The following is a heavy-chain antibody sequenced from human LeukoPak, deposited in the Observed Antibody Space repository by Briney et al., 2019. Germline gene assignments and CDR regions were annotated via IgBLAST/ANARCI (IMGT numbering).Heavy chain of an antibody. CDR1: GDSISSYY. D-gene: IGHD6-13*01. CDR2: IYTSGST. Sequence: SEPLSLTCTVSGDSISSYYWSWIRQPAGKGLEWIGRIYTSGSTNYNPSLKSRVTMSVDPSKNQFSLNLNSVAAADTAVYYCARGISSSWYPYFDYWGQGTLVTVSS. CDR3: ARGISSSWYPYFDY. V-gene: IGHV4-4*07. J-gene: IGHJ4*02.